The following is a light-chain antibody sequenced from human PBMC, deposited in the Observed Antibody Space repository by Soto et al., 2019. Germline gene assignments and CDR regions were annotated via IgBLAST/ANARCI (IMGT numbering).Light chain of an antibody. J-gene: IGLJ2*01. CDR2: EVT. CDR1: RSDIGTYDY. CDR3: SSYTTTTTPVV. V-gene: IGLV2-14*01. Sequence: QSVLTQPASVSGSPGQSITISCTGTRSDIGTYDYVSWYQHHPGKAPKLMIYEVTNRPSGVSDRFSGSKSGKTASLTISGLQAEDEADYYCSSYTTTTTPVVFGGGTKLTVL.